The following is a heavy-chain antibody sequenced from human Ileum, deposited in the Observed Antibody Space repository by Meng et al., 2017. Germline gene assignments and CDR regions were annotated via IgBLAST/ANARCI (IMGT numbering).Heavy chain of an antibody. CDR1: CGSCSGYY. J-gene: IGHJ4*02. D-gene: IGHD2-8*01. CDR2: INHIGST. CDR3: ARVSSMIMVYGGSYFDY. V-gene: IGHV4-34*01. Sequence: WGAGLLEPAEPLSLLCAVYCGSCSGYYWSGIRQPPGKGLEWIGEINHIGSTNYNPSLKSRVTISVATSKNQFSLKLSSVTAADTAVYYCARVSSMIMVYGGSYFDYWGQGTLVTVSS.